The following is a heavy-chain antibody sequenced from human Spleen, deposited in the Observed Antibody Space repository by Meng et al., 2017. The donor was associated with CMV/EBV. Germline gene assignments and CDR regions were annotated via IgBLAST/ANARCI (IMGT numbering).Heavy chain of an antibody. CDR3: ARGGSDIIVVVSPTRH. CDR2: ISSSSSTI. D-gene: IGHD2-15*01. J-gene: IGHJ4*02. Sequence: GGSLRLSCAASGFTFSSYSMNWVRQAPGKGLEWVSYISSSSSTIYYADSVKGRFTVSRDNAENSLYLQMTSLRADDTALYYCARGGSDIIVVVSPTRHWGQGTLVTVSS. CDR1: GFTFSSYS. V-gene: IGHV3-48*04.